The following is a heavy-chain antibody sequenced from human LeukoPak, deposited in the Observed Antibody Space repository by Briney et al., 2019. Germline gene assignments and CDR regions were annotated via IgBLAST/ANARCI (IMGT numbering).Heavy chain of an antibody. V-gene: IGHV3-30*04. CDR1: GFTFSSYA. D-gene: IGHD6-13*01. CDR3: AREGLYSSTLTAFDI. CDR2: ISYDGSNK. Sequence: PGRPLRLSCAASGFTFSSYAMHWVRQAPGKGLEWVAVISYDGSNKYYADSVKGRFTISRDNSKNTLYLQMNSLRAEDTAVYYCAREGLYSSTLTAFDIWGQGTMVTVSS. J-gene: IGHJ3*02.